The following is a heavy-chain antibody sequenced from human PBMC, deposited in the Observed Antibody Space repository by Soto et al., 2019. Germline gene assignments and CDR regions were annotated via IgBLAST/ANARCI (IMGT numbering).Heavy chain of an antibody. CDR2: ISPYSGYT. J-gene: IGHJ4*02. D-gene: IGHD2-2*01. CDR1: GYSFMEYG. Sequence: VASVKVSCKGFGYSFMEYGINWVRQAPGQGLEWVGWISPYSGYTHSAQKFHGRLTLTTDTAASTAYMELRILRSADTALYYCAREASVLIPAAQPSRFDSWGQGTLVTVSS. CDR3: AREASVLIPAAQPSRFDS. V-gene: IGHV1-18*01.